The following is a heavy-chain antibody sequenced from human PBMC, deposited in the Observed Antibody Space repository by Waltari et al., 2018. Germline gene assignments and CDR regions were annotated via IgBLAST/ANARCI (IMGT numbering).Heavy chain of an antibody. CDR2: IYTSGST. D-gene: IGHD3-22*01. J-gene: IGHJ4*02. Sequence: QVQLQESGPGLVKPSQTLSLTCTVSGGSISSGSYYWSWIRQPAGKGLEWIGRIYTSGSTNYNPSRKSRVTISVDTSKNQFSLKLSSVTAADTAVYYCARDHEYYDSSGYSDYWGQGTLVTVSS. CDR1: GGSISSGSYY. CDR3: ARDHEYYDSSGYSDY. V-gene: IGHV4-61*02.